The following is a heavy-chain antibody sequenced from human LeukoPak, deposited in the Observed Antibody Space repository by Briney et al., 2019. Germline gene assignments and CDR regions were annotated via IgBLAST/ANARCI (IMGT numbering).Heavy chain of an antibody. CDR2: INHSGST. D-gene: IGHD4-23*01. Sequence: SETLSLTCAVYGGSFSGYYWSWICQPPGKGLEWIGEINHSGSTNYNPSLKSRVTISVDTSKNQFSLKLSSVTAADTAVYYCARGPKTHYGGNSYNWFDPWGQGTLVTVSS. CDR1: GGSFSGYY. CDR3: ARGPKTHYGGNSYNWFDP. V-gene: IGHV4-34*01. J-gene: IGHJ5*02.